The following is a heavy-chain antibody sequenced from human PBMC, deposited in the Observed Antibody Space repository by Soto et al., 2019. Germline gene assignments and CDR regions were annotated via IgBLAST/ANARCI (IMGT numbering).Heavy chain of an antibody. CDR1: WFTSSSSH. J-gene: IGHJ4*02. D-gene: IGHD2-15*01. V-gene: IGHV3-48*03. CDR3: ARDARGGGYVHD. CDR2: ISRSTNVI. Sequence: SLRVSWAACWFTSSSSHMNWARQAPGKGLEWVSYISRSTNVIYYTYSVKGRITISRDNAKNSLYLQMNSLRAEYTAVYYCARDARGGGYVHDWGPGTPVTVSS.